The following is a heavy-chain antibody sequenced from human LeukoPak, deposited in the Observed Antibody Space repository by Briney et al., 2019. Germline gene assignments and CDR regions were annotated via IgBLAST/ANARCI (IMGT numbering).Heavy chain of an antibody. Sequence: SETLSLTCAVSGGSISSSNWWSWVCQPPGKGLEWIGEIYHSGSTNYNPSLKSRVTISVDKSKNQFSLKLSSVTAADTAVYYCARVGVGYSGYDPFDYWGQGTLVTVSS. V-gene: IGHV4-4*02. D-gene: IGHD5-12*01. CDR3: ARVGVGYSGYDPFDY. CDR1: GGSISSSNW. J-gene: IGHJ4*02. CDR2: IYHSGST.